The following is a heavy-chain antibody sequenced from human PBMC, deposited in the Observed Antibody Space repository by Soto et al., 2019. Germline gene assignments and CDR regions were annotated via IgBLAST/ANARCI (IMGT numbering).Heavy chain of an antibody. CDR3: TRVGKFDY. J-gene: IGHJ4*02. Sequence: PGGSLRLSCTGSGFAFADYTMSWFRQAPGKGLEWVGLIRSEANGGTTHYAASVHGGFIISRDDSRGIAFLQMNNLKSEDTAVYYCTRVGKFDYWGQGTLVTVSS. D-gene: IGHD1-26*01. V-gene: IGHV3-49*03. CDR1: GFAFADYT. CDR2: IRSEANGGTT.